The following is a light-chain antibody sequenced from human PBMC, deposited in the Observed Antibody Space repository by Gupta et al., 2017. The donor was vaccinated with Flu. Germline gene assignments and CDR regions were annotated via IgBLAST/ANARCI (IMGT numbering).Light chain of an antibody. Sequence: IQMTQSPSSLSAAGGGRVTITCRASHDILNTLGWYQQKPGKAPNLLMYYVSTVQSGVPSRFSGSGSGTDFTLTISSLQPEDLATYYCLHDYNYPLTFGGGTKVEIK. CDR2: YVS. V-gene: IGKV1-6*01. J-gene: IGKJ4*01. CDR3: LHDYNYPLT. CDR1: HDILNT.